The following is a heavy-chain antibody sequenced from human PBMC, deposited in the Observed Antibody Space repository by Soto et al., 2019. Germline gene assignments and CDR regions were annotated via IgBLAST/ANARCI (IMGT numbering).Heavy chain of an antibody. Sequence: GGSLRLSCAASGFTFSYYWMSWVRQAPGKRLEWVASIKQDGSEKYYVDAVKGRFTISRDNANNSLYLEMNSLRAEDTAVYYCAPATRSITGQPTWGQGTLVTVSS. CDR3: APATRSITGQPT. V-gene: IGHV3-7*01. CDR2: IKQDGSEK. D-gene: IGHD3-10*01. J-gene: IGHJ4*02. CDR1: GFTFSYYW.